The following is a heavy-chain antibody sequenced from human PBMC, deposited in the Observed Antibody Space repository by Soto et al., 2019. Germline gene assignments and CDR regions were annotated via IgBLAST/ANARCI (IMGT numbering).Heavy chain of an antibody. D-gene: IGHD3-22*01. J-gene: IGHJ4*02. CDR3: ARERWLKLVDY. V-gene: IGHV1-18*04. CDR2: ISAYNGNT. Sequence: ASVKVSCKASGYTFTSYGISWVRQAPGQGLEWMGWISAYNGNTNYAQKLQGRVTMTTDTTTSTAYMELRSLRSDDTAVYDCARERWLKLVDYWGQGTLVTVSS. CDR1: GYTFTSYG.